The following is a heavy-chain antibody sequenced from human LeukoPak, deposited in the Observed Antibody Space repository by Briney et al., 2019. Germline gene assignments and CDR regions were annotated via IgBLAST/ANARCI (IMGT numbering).Heavy chain of an antibody. Sequence: SETLSLTCTVSGGSISSSSHYWGWIRQPPGKGLEWIGEIYHSGSTNYNPSLKSRVTISVDKSKNQFSLKLSSVTAADTAVYYCARVVPAAISWFDPWGQGTLVTVSS. CDR2: IYHSGST. CDR3: ARVVPAAISWFDP. J-gene: IGHJ5*02. CDR1: GGSISSSSHY. V-gene: IGHV4-39*07. D-gene: IGHD2-2*01.